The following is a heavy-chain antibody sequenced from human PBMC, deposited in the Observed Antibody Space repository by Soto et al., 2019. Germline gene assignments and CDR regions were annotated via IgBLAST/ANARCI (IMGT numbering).Heavy chain of an antibody. D-gene: IGHD2-2*01. J-gene: IGHJ6*03. CDR1: GFTCSSYW. CDR3: ARLSMVVVPAAIDYYYYYMDV. Sequence: GGPLRLSCAASGFTCSSYWMSWVRQAPGKGLEWVANIKQDGSEKYYVDSVKGRFTISRDNAKNSLYLQMNSLRAEDTAVYYCARLSMVVVPAAIDYYYYYMDVWGKGTTVTVSS. V-gene: IGHV3-7*01. CDR2: IKQDGSEK.